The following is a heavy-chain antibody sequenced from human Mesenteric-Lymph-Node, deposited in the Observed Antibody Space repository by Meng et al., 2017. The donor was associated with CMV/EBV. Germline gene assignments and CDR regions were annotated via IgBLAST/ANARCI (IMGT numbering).Heavy chain of an antibody. CDR2: IWYDGSNK. CDR1: GFTFSSYG. J-gene: IGHJ4*02. CDR3: ARGDSSTTWLVFDY. D-gene: IGHD6-13*01. V-gene: IGHV3-33*01. Sequence: SGFTFSSYGMHWVRQAPGKGLEWVAVIWYDGSNKYYADSVKGRFTISRDNSTNTLYLQMNSLRAEDTALYYCARGDSSTTWLVFDYWGLGTLVTVSS.